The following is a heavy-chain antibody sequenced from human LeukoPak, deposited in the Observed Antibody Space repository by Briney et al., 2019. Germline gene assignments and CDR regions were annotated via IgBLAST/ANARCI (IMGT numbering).Heavy chain of an antibody. CDR2: ISGSGAST. V-gene: IGHV3-23*01. D-gene: IGHD5-12*01. J-gene: IGHJ5*02. Sequence: GGSLRLSCAASGFTFSSHAMSWVRQAPGKGLEWVSAISGSGASTYYTDSVKGRFTISRDNSKNTLYLQMNSLRAEDTAIYYCARDYSGWSLDPWGQGTLVTVSS. CDR1: GFTFSSHA. CDR3: ARDYSGWSLDP.